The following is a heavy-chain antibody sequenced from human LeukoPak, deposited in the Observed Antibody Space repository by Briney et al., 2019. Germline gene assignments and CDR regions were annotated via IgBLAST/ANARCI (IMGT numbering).Heavy chain of an antibody. Sequence: SETLSLTCTVSGGSISPDYWSWMRQPPGKGLEWIGYTHYIGSTNYNPSLKSRVTISVDTSKNQFSLELTSVTAADTAVYYCARLTPYPGVWASDYWGQGTLVTVSS. CDR1: GGSISPDY. D-gene: IGHD3-16*01. CDR2: THYIGST. V-gene: IGHV4-59*08. J-gene: IGHJ4*02. CDR3: ARLTPYPGVWASDY.